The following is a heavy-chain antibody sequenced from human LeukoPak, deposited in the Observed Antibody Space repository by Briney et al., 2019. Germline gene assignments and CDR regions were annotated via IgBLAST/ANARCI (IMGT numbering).Heavy chain of an antibody. V-gene: IGHV4-59*01. CDR2: IYYSGST. CDR1: GGSISSYY. Sequence: PSETLSLTCTVSGGSISSYYWSWLRQPPGKGLEWIGYIYYSGSTKYNPSLKSRVTISVDTSKNQFSLNLSSVTAAETAVYYCARESREAFDIWGQGTMVTVSS. D-gene: IGHD1-26*01. CDR3: ARESREAFDI. J-gene: IGHJ3*02.